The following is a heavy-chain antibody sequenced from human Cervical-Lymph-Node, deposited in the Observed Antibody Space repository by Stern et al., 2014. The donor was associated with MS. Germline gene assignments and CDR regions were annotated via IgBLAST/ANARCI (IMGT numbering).Heavy chain of an antibody. D-gene: IGHD3-3*01. J-gene: IGHJ5*02. Sequence: QVTLGESGPTLVKPTQTLTLTCTFSGFSISTSGAGVGWIRQPTGKALEWSPVIYWDDDKRYSPSLKSRLTITKDTSKNQVVLTMTNMGPVDTATYYCARSLWRGYVSWFDPWGQGTLVTVSS. CDR3: ARSLWRGYVSWFDP. CDR1: GFSISTSGAG. CDR2: IYWDDDK. V-gene: IGHV2-5*02.